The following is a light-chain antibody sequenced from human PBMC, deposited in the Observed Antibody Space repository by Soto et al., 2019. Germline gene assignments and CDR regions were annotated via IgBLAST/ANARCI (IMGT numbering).Light chain of an antibody. Sequence: ELVMTQSPDTLSVSPGERATLSCRASQFVSTNLAWYQQRPGQAPRLLIYGASTRAIGVPARFSGSGSGTEFTLTITSLQSEDFAVYYCLQYNSYPFTFGGGTKVDIK. CDR1: QFVSTN. V-gene: IGKV3-15*01. J-gene: IGKJ4*01. CDR3: LQYNSYPFT. CDR2: GAS.